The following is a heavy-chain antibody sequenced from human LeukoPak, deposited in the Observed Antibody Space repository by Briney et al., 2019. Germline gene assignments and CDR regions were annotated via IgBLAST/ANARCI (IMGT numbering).Heavy chain of an antibody. Sequence: SQTLSLTCAISGDSVSSNNAACNWIRQSPSRGLEWLGRTYYRSKWYNDYALSVKGRITINPDTSKNQFSLQLNSVTPEDTAMYYCARGLEADYLGCWGQGTLVTVSS. V-gene: IGHV6-1*01. D-gene: IGHD4-11*01. CDR1: GDSVSSNNAA. J-gene: IGHJ4*02. CDR2: TYYRSKWYN. CDR3: ARGLEADYLGC.